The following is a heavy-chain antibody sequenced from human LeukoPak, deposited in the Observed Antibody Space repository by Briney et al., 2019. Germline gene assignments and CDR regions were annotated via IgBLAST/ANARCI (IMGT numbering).Heavy chain of an antibody. D-gene: IGHD3-10*01. CDR1: GYTFTSYY. V-gene: IGHV1-46*01. Sequence: GASVKFSCKASGYTFTSYYMHWVRQAPGQGLEWMGIINPSGGSTSYAQKFQGRVTMTRDTSTSTVYMELRSLRSEDTAVYYCARARGSGSYYGHDYYYYYYMDVWGQGTTVTVSS. CDR2: INPSGGST. CDR3: ARARGSGSYYGHDYYYYYYMDV. J-gene: IGHJ6*03.